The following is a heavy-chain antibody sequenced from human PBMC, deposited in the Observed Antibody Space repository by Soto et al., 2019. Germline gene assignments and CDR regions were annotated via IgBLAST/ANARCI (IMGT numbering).Heavy chain of an antibody. CDR2: INHSGST. CDR3: ARVNAIWDIVVVPAAPRNYYGMDV. Sequence: PSETLSLTCAVSCGSFSGYYWSWIRQPPGKGQEWSGEINHSGSTNYNPSLKSRVTISVDTSKNQSSLKLSSVTAADTAVYYCARVNAIWDIVVVPAAPRNYYGMDVWGQGTTVTVSS. D-gene: IGHD2-2*01. J-gene: IGHJ6*02. CDR1: CGSFSGYY. V-gene: IGHV4-34*01.